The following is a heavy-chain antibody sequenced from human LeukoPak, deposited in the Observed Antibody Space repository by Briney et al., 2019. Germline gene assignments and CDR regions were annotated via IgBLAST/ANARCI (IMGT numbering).Heavy chain of an antibody. J-gene: IGHJ3*02. Sequence: PSETLSLTCTVSGGSISSGDYYWSWIRQPPGKGLEWIGYIYYSGSTNYNPSLKSRVTISVDTSKNQFSLKLTSVTAADSAVYYCARIFDGGFDAFDIWGQGIMVTVSS. D-gene: IGHD3-3*01. CDR2: IYYSGST. CDR1: GGSISSGDYY. CDR3: ARIFDGGFDAFDI. V-gene: IGHV4-61*08.